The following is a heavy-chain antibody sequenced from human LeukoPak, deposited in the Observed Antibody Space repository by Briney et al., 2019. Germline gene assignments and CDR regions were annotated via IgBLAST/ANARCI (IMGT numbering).Heavy chain of an antibody. V-gene: IGHV1-69*05. Sequence: SVKVSCKASGGTFSSYAISWVRQAPGQGLEWMGRIIPIFGTANYAQKFQGRVTITTDESTSTAYMELSSLRSEDTAVYYCARDRYYYGSGIGYYMDVWGKGTTVTVSS. J-gene: IGHJ6*03. CDR1: GGTFSSYA. CDR2: IIPIFGTA. CDR3: ARDRYYYGSGIGYYMDV. D-gene: IGHD3-10*01.